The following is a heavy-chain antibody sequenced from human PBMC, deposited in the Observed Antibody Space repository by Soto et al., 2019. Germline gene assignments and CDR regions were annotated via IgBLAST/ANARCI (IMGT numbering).Heavy chain of an antibody. CDR1: GFTFSSYS. V-gene: IGHV3-21*01. Sequence: EVQLVESGGGLVKPGGSLRLSCAASGFTFSSYSMNWVRQAPGKGLEWVSSISSSSSYIYYADSVKGRFTISRDNAKNSLYLQMNSLRAEDTAVYYCAREGYYYDSSGYYTAWGQGTQVTVSS. CDR3: AREGYYYDSSGYYTA. CDR2: ISSSSSYI. D-gene: IGHD3-22*01. J-gene: IGHJ5*02.